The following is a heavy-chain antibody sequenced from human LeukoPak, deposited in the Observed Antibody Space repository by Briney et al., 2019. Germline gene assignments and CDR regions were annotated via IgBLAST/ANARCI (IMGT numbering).Heavy chain of an antibody. CDR3: ARGISSRQIGYYFMDV. J-gene: IGHJ6*03. CDR2: MNPINGNT. D-gene: IGHD3-3*01. Sequence: ASVKVSCKASGYTFTNYDVNWVRQATGQGLEWMGWMNPINGNTAYGQKFQGRVTLTRDTSRDTAYMDLSSLEPDDTAVYFCARGISSRQIGYYFMDVWGKGTTVTVSS. V-gene: IGHV1-8*01. CDR1: GYTFTNYD.